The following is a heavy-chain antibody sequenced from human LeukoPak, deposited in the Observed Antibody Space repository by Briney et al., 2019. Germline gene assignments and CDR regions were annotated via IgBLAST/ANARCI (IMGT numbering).Heavy chain of an antibody. D-gene: IGHD6-19*01. Sequence: SETLSLTCTVSGGSISSSSYYWGWIRQPPGKELEWIGSIYYSGSTYYNPSLKSRVTISVDTSKNQFSLKLSSVTAADTAVYYCARVGSSGWYDYYYYMDVWGKGTTVTVSS. J-gene: IGHJ6*03. V-gene: IGHV4-39*07. CDR2: IYYSGST. CDR1: GGSISSSSYY. CDR3: ARVGSSGWYDYYYYMDV.